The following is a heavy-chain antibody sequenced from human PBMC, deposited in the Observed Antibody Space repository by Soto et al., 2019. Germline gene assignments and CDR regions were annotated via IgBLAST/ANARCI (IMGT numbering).Heavy chain of an antibody. J-gene: IGHJ4*02. D-gene: IGHD6-19*01. CDR2: IYYSGST. Sequence: SETLSLTCTVSGGSISSSSYYWGWIRQPPGKGLEWIGSIYYSGSTYYNPSLKSRVTISVDTSKNQFSLKLSSVTAADTAVYYCARHGSPGSGWSFSFYFDYWGQGTLVTVSS. V-gene: IGHV4-39*01. CDR3: ARHGSPGSGWSFSFYFDY. CDR1: GGSISSSSYY.